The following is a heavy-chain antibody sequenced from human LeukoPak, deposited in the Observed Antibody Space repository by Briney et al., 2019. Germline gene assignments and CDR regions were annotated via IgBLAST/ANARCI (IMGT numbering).Heavy chain of an antibody. D-gene: IGHD3-22*01. CDR2: IYTSGST. Sequence: PSQTLSLTCTVSGGSISSGSYYWSWIRQPAGKGLEWIGRIYTSGSTNYNPSLKSRVTISVDTSKNQFSLKLSSVAAADTAVYYCARSIRVSPEAAIVVDKVGRRGPYAFDIWGQGTMVTVSS. V-gene: IGHV4-61*02. J-gene: IGHJ3*02. CDR1: GGSISSGSYY. CDR3: ARSIRVSPEAAIVVDKVGRRGPYAFDI.